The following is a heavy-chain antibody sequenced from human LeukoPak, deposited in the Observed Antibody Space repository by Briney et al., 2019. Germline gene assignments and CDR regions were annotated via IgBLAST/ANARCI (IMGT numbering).Heavy chain of an antibody. CDR1: GFTFSSYW. D-gene: IGHD2-2*01. Sequence: PGGSLRLSCAASGFTFSSYWMNWVRQAPGKGLVWVSRIASDGSSTTYADSVKGRFSISRDNAKNTPYLQMNSLRAEDTAVYYCARDLQYQLLFIYYYYGTDVWGQGTTVTVSS. J-gene: IGHJ6*02. CDR2: IASDGSST. V-gene: IGHV3-74*01. CDR3: ARDLQYQLLFIYYYYGTDV.